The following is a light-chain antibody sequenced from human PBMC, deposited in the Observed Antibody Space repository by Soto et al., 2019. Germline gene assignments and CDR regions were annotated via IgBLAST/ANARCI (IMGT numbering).Light chain of an antibody. Sequence: QSVLTQPPSASGTPGQRVTISCSGSSSNIGSNTVNWYQQLPGTAPKLLMQNNNERPSGVPDRFSGSKSGTSASLAITGLQSEDEGDYYCATWDDSLDGPVFGGGTQLTVL. CDR1: SSNIGSNT. CDR3: ATWDDSLDGPV. CDR2: NNN. J-gene: IGLJ7*01. V-gene: IGLV1-44*01.